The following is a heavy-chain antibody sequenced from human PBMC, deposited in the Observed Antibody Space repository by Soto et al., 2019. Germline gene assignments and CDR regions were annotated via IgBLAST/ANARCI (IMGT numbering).Heavy chain of an antibody. V-gene: IGHV3-7*03. J-gene: IGHJ4*02. CDR2: IKEDGSEK. CDR3: ARDLSLDY. Sequence: EVQLVESGGGLVQPGGSLRLSCAASGFNFSTYWMTWVRQAPGKGLEWVANIKEDGSEKYYVDSVKGRFAISRDNAKNLVYLQMNSLRAEDTAVYYCARDLSLDYWGQGTLVSVSS. CDR1: GFNFSTYW.